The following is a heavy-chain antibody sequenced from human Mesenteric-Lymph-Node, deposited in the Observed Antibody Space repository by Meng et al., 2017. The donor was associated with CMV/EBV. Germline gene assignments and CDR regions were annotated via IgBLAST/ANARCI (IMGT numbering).Heavy chain of an antibody. D-gene: IGHD3-22*01. V-gene: IGHV3-7*01. Sequence: GESLKISCAASGFTFSSYWMSWVRQAPGKGLEWVANIKQDGSEKYYVDSVKGRFTISRDNVKNSVFLQMNALTAEDTAVYYCAREDSTGYGNYFFDFWGQGTLVTVSS. CDR1: GFTFSSYW. CDR2: IKQDGSEK. J-gene: IGHJ4*02. CDR3: AREDSTGYGNYFFDF.